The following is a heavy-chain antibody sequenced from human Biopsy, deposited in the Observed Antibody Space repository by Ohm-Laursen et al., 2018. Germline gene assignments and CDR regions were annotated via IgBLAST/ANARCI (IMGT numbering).Heavy chain of an antibody. J-gene: IGHJ4*02. Sequence: SETLSLTCTVSGDSISSDFWSWIRQTPGKGLEWIGYISYTGDTNYNPSFESRITISLDASKNQFSLMLSSVTAADTAVYYCARSNGYGDYRFDDWGQGTLVTVAS. D-gene: IGHD4-11*01. V-gene: IGHV4-59*01. CDR1: GDSISSDF. CDR3: ARSNGYGDYRFDD. CDR2: ISYTGDT.